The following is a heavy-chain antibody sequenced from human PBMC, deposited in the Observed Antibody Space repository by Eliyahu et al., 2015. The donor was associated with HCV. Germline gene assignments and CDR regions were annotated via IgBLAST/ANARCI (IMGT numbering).Heavy chain of an antibody. J-gene: IGHJ5*02. CDR3: ASGGGGIAVAGTGGWFDP. D-gene: IGHD6-19*01. V-gene: IGHV4-59*01. Sequence: QVQLQESGPGLVKPSETLSLTCTVXGGSITTYYWSWIRQPPGKKLEWIGYIYYXGSANYNPSLKSRVTISVDTSKNQFSLKLSSVTAADTAVYYCASGGGGIAVAGTGGWFDPWGQGTLVTVSS. CDR1: GGSITTYY. CDR2: IYYXGSA.